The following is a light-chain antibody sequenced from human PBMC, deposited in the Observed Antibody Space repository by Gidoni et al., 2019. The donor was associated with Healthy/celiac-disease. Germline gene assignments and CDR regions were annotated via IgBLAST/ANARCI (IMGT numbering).Light chain of an antibody. CDR1: SSNLGNNY. CDR3: GTWDSSLSAVV. V-gene: IGLV1-51*01. CDR2: DNN. Sequence: QSVLTQPPSVSAAPGQKVTISCSGSSSNLGNNYVSWYHQLPGTAPKLLIYDNNTRPSGIPDRFSGSKSGTSATLGITGLQTGDEADYYCGTWDSSLSAVVFGGGTKLTVL. J-gene: IGLJ2*01.